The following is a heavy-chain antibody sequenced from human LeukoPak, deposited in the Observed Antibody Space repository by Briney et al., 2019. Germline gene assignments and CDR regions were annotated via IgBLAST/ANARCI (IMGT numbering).Heavy chain of an antibody. CDR2: ISAYNGNT. CDR1: GYTFTSYG. V-gene: IGHV1-18*01. CDR3: ARGPKYYDFWSGYYYFDY. J-gene: IGHJ4*02. D-gene: IGHD3-3*01. Sequence: ASVKVSCKASGYTFTSYGISWVRQAPGQGLEWMGWISAYNGNTNYAQKLQGRVTMTTDTSTSTAYMELRSLRSDDTAVYYCARGPKYYDFWSGYYYFDYWGQGTLATVSS.